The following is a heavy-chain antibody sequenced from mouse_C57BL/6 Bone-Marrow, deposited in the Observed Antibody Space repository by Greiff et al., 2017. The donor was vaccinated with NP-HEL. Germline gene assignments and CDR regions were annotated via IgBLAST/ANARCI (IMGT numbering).Heavy chain of an antibody. Sequence: QVHVKQPGAELVKPGASVKMSCKASGYTFTSYWITWVKQRPGQGLEWIGDIYPGSGSTNYNEKFKSKATLTVDTSSSTAYMQLSSLTSDDSAVYYCARWGVTTVVATNWYFDVWGTGTTVTVSS. CDR2: IYPGSGST. D-gene: IGHD1-1*01. V-gene: IGHV1-55*01. CDR1: GYTFTSYW. J-gene: IGHJ1*03. CDR3: ARWGVTTVVATNWYFDV.